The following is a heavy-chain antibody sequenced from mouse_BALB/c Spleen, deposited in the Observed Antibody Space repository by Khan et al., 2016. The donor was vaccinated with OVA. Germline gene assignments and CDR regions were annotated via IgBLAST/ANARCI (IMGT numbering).Heavy chain of an antibody. CDR2: ISSGSTSP. D-gene: IGHD2-1*01. V-gene: IGHV5-6-4*01. J-gene: IGHJ1*01. CDR1: GFSFSSYT. CDR3: TRDGNYAHWYFDV. Sequence: EVELVESGGGLVKPGGSLKLSCAASGFSFSSYTMSWVRQTPEKRLEWVATISSGSTSPYYPDSVKGRFTISRDNAKNTLYLQMSSLKSEDTAMYYCTRDGNYAHWYFDVWGAGTTVTVSS.